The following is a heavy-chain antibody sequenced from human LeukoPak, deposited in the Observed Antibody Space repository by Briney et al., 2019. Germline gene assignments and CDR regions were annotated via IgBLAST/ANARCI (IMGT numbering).Heavy chain of an antibody. CDR3: ARESGGGNHWFDP. J-gene: IGHJ5*02. Sequence: SVKVSCKAPGGTFSSYAISWVRQAPGQGLEWMGGIIPIFGTANYAQKFRGRVTITADESTSTAYMELSSLRSEDTAVYYCARESGGGNHWFDPWGQGTLVTVSS. CDR2: IIPIFGTA. V-gene: IGHV1-69*13. CDR1: GGTFSSYA. D-gene: IGHD4-23*01.